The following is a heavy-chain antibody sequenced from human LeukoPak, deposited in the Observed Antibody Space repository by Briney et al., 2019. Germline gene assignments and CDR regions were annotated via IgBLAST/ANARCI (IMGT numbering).Heavy chain of an antibody. D-gene: IGHD3-10*01. V-gene: IGHV1-18*01. Sequence: ASVKVSCKASGYSFSSYSISWVRQAPGQGLEWMGWISAYNGNTNYAQKLQGRVTMTTDTSTSTAYMELRSLRSDDTAVYYCARGARQGAIWFGELENWFDPWGQGTLVTVSS. J-gene: IGHJ5*02. CDR1: GYSFSSYS. CDR3: ARGARQGAIWFGELENWFDP. CDR2: ISAYNGNT.